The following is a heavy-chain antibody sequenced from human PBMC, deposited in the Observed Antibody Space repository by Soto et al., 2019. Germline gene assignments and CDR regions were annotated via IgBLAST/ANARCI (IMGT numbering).Heavy chain of an antibody. CDR3: ARDGGSSWYVNYYYYYMDV. J-gene: IGHJ6*03. Sequence: ASVKVSCKASGYTFTSYGISWVRQAPGQGLEWMEWISAYNGNTNYAQKLQGRVTMTTDTSTSTAYMELRSLRSDDTAVYYCARDGGSSWYVNYYYYYMDVWGKGTTVTVSS. CDR1: GYTFTSYG. CDR2: ISAYNGNT. V-gene: IGHV1-18*01. D-gene: IGHD6-13*01.